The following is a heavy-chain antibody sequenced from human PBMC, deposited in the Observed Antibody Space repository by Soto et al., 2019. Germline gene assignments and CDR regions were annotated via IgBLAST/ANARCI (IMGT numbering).Heavy chain of an antibody. D-gene: IGHD3-10*01. CDR2: INSDGSST. Sequence: PGGSLRLSCAASGFTFSSYWMHWVRQAPGKGLVWVSRINSDGSSTSYADSVKGRFTISRDNAKNTLYLQVNSLRAEDTAVYYCARGSFGPYNWFDPWGQGTLVTVSS. V-gene: IGHV3-74*01. J-gene: IGHJ5*02. CDR1: GFTFSSYW. CDR3: ARGSFGPYNWFDP.